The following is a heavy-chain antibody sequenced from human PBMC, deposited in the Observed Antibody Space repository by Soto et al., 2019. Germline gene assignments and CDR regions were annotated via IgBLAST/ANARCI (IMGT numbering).Heavy chain of an antibody. CDR1: GCSFTSYA. Sequence: ASVKVSCKASGCSFTSYAMHWVRQAPGQRLEWMGWINAGNGNTKYSQKFQGRVTMTRDTSTSTVYMELSSLRSEDTAVYYCARDHKDIVLMVYAIPPSYAFDIWGQGTMVTVSS. D-gene: IGHD2-8*01. J-gene: IGHJ3*02. CDR3: ARDHKDIVLMVYAIPPSYAFDI. V-gene: IGHV1-3*01. CDR2: INAGNGNT.